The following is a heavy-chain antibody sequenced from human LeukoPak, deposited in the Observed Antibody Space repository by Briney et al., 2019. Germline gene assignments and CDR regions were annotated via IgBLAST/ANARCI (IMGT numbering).Heavy chain of an antibody. CDR1: GFTFSSYA. J-gene: IGHJ4*02. D-gene: IGHD6-13*01. CDR3: AFSRGIAAPERIY. Sequence: PGGSLRLSCAASGFTFSSYAMSWVRQAPGEGLEWVSAISGSGGSTYYADSVKGRFTISRDNSKYTLYLQMNSLRAEDTAVYYCAFSRGIAAPERIYWGQGTLVTVSS. CDR2: ISGSGGST. V-gene: IGHV3-23*01.